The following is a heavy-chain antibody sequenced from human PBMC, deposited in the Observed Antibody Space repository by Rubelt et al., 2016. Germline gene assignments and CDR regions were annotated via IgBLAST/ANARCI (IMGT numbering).Heavy chain of an antibody. CDR2: FDPEGGET. CDR1: GYTLTELS. Sequence: QVQLVQSGAEVKKPGASVKVSCKVSGYTLTELSMHWVRQAPGKGLEWMGGFDPEGGETIYAPNFQGRVTMTEDTATDTAYMELSSLRSEDTAVYYCAILAASGIGWFDPWGQGTLVTVSS. D-gene: IGHD6-13*01. J-gene: IGHJ5*02. V-gene: IGHV1-24*01. CDR3: AILAASGIGWFDP.